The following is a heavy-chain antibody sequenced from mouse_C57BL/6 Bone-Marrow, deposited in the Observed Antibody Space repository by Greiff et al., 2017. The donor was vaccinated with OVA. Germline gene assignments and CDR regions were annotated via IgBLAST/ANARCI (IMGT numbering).Heavy chain of an antibody. V-gene: IGHV1-81*01. J-gene: IGHJ3*01. CDR1: GYTFTSYG. CDR3: ARSLPHYYGSSPFAY. Sequence: VQLQQSGAELARPGASVKLSCKASGYTFTSYGISWVKQRTGQGLEWIGEIYPRSGNTYYNEKFKGKATLTADKSSSTAYMELRSLTSEDSAVYFCARSLPHYYGSSPFAYWCQGTLVTVSA. D-gene: IGHD1-1*01. CDR2: IYPRSGNT.